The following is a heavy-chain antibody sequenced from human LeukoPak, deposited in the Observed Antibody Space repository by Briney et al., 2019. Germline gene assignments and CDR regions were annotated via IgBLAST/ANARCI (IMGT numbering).Heavy chain of an antibody. CDR1: GGSISTGGYY. CDR3: ARYYYQDSSGYYSHFDY. CDR2: IYFSGST. J-gene: IGHJ4*02. D-gene: IGHD3-22*01. V-gene: IGHV4-31*03. Sequence: SQTLSLTCTVSGGSISTGGYYWGWIRQHPGKGLEWIGYIYFSGSTSYNPSLKSRVIISVDTSENQFSLNLRSVTAADTAVYYCARYYYQDSSGYYSHFDYWGRGTLANVSS.